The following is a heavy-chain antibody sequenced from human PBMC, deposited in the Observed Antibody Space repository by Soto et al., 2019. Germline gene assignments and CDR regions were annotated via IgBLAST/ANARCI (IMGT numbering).Heavy chain of an antibody. CDR1: GFTFSRYS. D-gene: IGHD3-10*01. V-gene: IGHV3-48*01. CDR2: IGTTFDYI. CDR3: AREWFGEYF. Sequence: EVQLVESGGALAQPGGSLRLSCAASGFTFSRYSMTWFRQAPGKGLEGVSYIGTTFDYIFYADSVRGRFTISRDNAKNSLYLQMNSLRVEDTAVYYCAREWFGEYFWGQGTLVTVSS. J-gene: IGHJ1*01.